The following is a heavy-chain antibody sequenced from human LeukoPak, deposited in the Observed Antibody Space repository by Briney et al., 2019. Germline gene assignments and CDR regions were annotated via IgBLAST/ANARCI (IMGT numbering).Heavy chain of an antibody. V-gene: IGHV1-18*04. CDR1: GYTFTGYY. D-gene: IGHD6-13*01. CDR2: ISAYNGNT. J-gene: IGHJ6*03. CDR3: ARDLPMRIAAAGYYYYMDV. Sequence: ASVKVSCKASGYTFTGYYTHWVRQAPGQGLEWMGWISAYNGNTNYAQKLQGRVTMTTDTSTSTAYMELRSLRSDDTAVYYCARDLPMRIAAAGYYYYMDVWGKGTTVTISS.